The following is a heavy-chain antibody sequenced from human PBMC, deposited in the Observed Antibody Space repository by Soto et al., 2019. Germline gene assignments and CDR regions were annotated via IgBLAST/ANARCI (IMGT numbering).Heavy chain of an antibody. V-gene: IGHV1-69*13. CDR3: AREAPPTPYYYYGMDV. J-gene: IGHJ6*02. CDR2: IIPMFGTT. CDR1: GGTLSSYF. Sequence: SVKVSCKASGGTLSSYFISWVLEAPGQGLEWMGGIIPMFGTTNYAQKFQGRFTITADESTSTAYMELSSLRSEDTAVYYCAREAPPTPYYYYGMDVWGQGTTVTVSS.